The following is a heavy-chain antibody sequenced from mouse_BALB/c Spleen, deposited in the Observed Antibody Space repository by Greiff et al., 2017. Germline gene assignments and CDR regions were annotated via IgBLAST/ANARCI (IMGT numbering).Heavy chain of an antibody. D-gene: IGHD4-1*01. CDR1: GYSITSDYA. CDR2: ISYSGST. CDR3: ARSDGTGFAY. V-gene: IGHV3-2*02. J-gene: IGHJ3*01. Sequence: VQLKESGPGLVKPSQSLSLTCTVTGYSITSDYAWNWIRQFPGNKLEWMGYISYSGSTSYNPSLKSRISITRDTSKNQFFLQLNSVTTEDTATYYCARSDGTGFAYWGQGTLVTVSA.